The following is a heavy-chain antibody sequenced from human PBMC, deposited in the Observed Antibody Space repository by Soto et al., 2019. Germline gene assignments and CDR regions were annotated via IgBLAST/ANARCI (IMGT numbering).Heavy chain of an antibody. CDR2: IIPIFGTA. D-gene: IGHD5-12*01. CDR3: AAPGRDGYQLDY. CDR1: GGTFSSYA. V-gene: IGHV1-69*13. Sequence: SVKVSCKASGGTFSSYAISWVRQAPGQGLEWMGGIIPIFGTANYAQKFQGRVTITADESTSTAYMELSSLRSEDTAVYYCAAPGRDGYQLDYWGQGNLVTVSS. J-gene: IGHJ4*02.